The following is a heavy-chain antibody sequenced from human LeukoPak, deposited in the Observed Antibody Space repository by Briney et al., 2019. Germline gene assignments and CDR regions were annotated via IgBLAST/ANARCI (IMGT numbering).Heavy chain of an antibody. CDR3: VRVANSWSVFDY. D-gene: IGHD4-11*01. Sequence: SETLSLTCTVSGGSISSRSYYWGWIRQPPGKVLEWIGSIYYSGSTYYNPSLKSRLTLSVDTSKNQFSLRLSSVTAADTAVYYCVRVANSWSVFDYWGQGTVVTVSS. CDR2: IYYSGST. J-gene: IGHJ4*02. V-gene: IGHV4-39*07. CDR1: GGSISSRSYY.